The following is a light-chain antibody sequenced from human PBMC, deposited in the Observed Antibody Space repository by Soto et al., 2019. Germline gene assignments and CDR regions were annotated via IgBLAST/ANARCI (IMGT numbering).Light chain of an antibody. CDR1: SSDVGAYNS. CDR3: SSFTSSITYV. CDR2: KGT. Sequence: QSALAQPASVSGSPGQSITISCTGTSSDVGAYNSVSWYQQHPHKAPQVIIYKGTQRPSGVSNRFSGSKSGNTASLTISGLQAEDEADYYCSSFTSSITYVFGTGTKLTVL. V-gene: IGLV2-14*02. J-gene: IGLJ1*01.